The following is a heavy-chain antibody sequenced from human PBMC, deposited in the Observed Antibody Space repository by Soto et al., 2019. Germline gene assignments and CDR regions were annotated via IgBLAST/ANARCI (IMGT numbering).Heavy chain of an antibody. D-gene: IGHD2-8*01. V-gene: IGHV1-2*04. Sequence: GASVEVSCKASGYSFADCHRQWVRQAPGQGLEWLGRINPKSGGTSTAQKFQGWVTMTRDRSISTVYMELTRLRSDDTAVYFCARGHSTDCSNGVCSFFYNHEMDVWGQGTTVTVSS. CDR3: ARGHSTDCSNGVCSFFYNHEMDV. J-gene: IGHJ6*02. CDR1: GYSFADCH. CDR2: INPKSGGT.